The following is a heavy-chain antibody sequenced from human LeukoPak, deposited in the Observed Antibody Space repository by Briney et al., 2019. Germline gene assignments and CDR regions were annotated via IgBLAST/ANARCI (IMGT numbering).Heavy chain of an antibody. Sequence: GGSLRLSCAASGFTFNDYPMSWIRQAPGKGLEWVSYISSSGSTIYYADSVEGRFTISRDNAKISLYLQMNSLRAEDTAVYYCARMGSWPQGGAFDIWGQGTMVTVSS. D-gene: IGHD6-13*01. CDR3: ARMGSWPQGGAFDI. V-gene: IGHV3-11*01. CDR1: GFTFNDYP. CDR2: ISSSGSTI. J-gene: IGHJ3*02.